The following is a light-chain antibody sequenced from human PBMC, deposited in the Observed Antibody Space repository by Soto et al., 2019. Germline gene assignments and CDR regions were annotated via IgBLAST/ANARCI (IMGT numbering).Light chain of an antibody. Sequence: QSVLTQPASVSGSPGQSITISCTGTSSDVGGYNYVSWYQQHPGKAPQLIIYDVSYRPSGVSDRFSGSKSGNTASLTISGLQAEDEADYYCSSYTSSNTLFGGGTKLTVL. V-gene: IGLV2-14*03. CDR1: SSDVGGYNY. CDR3: SSYTSSNTL. J-gene: IGLJ2*01. CDR2: DVS.